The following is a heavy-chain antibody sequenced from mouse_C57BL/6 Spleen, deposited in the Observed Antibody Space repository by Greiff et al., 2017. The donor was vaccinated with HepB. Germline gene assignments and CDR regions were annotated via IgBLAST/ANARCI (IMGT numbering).Heavy chain of an antibody. Sequence: EVQLVESGGGLVQPGRSMKLSCVASGFSISNYWMNWVRQSPEKGLEWVAQIRLKSDNYATHYAESVKGRFTISRDDSKTSVSLQMNNLRAEDTGIYHCAGGGYWGQGTTLTVSS. CDR1: GFSISNYW. J-gene: IGHJ2*01. CDR3: AGGGY. CDR2: IRLKSDNYAT. V-gene: IGHV6-3*01.